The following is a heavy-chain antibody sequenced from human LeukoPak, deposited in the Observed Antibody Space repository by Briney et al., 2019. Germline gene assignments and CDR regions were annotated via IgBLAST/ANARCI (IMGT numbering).Heavy chain of an antibody. CDR3: ERQSPYYSRPSAFFDY. CDR2: IYYSGST. V-gene: IGHV4-39*01. J-gene: IGHJ4*01. Sequence: SETLSLTCTVSGGSISSSSYYWGWIRQPPGKGLEWIGSIYYSGSTYYNPSLKSRVTISVDTSKNQFSLKLSSVTAADTAVYYCERQSPYYSRPSAFFDYWGHGTLVTVSS. CDR1: GGSISSSSYY. D-gene: IGHD2-21*01.